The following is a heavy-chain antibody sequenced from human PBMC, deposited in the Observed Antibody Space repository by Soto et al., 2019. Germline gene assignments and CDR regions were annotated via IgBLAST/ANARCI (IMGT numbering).Heavy chain of an antibody. CDR3: ARHLTYCSAGSCYSDFPYYGMDV. Sequence: SETLSLTCSVSGASISIGTDYWGWIRQPPGKGLEWIGNIHYSGSTYYNPSLKSRVNISVDTSKNQFSLKLSSVTAADTAVYYCARHLTYCSAGSCYSDFPYYGMDVWGQGTTVTVSS. D-gene: IGHD2-15*01. J-gene: IGHJ6*02. CDR1: GASISIGTDY. CDR2: IHYSGST. V-gene: IGHV4-39*01.